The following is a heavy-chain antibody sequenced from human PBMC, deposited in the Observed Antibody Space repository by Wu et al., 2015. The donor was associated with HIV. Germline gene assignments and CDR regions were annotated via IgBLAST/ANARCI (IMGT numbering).Heavy chain of an antibody. Sequence: QVQLVQSGGEVKKPGASVTVSCKASGYTFTNYGINWVRQVPGQGLEWMGWISGYDGNTNYPQRFQGRVTMTTDTSTSMAYMELRSLRSDDTAVYYCARDIILGDYRYLDYWGQGTVVTVSS. CDR1: GYTFTNYG. CDR2: ISGYDGNT. V-gene: IGHV1-18*01. CDR3: ARDIILGDYRYLDY. J-gene: IGHJ4*02. D-gene: IGHD3-16*02.